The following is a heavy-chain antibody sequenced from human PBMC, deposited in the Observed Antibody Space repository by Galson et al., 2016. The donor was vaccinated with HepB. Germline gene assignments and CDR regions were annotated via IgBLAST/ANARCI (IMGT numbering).Heavy chain of an antibody. CDR1: GVPITRGGFY. CDR3: TRDHYSDYPYYFDY. V-gene: IGHV4-31*03. J-gene: IGHJ4*02. CDR2: IFYSGST. Sequence: TLSLTCTVSGVPITRGGFYWSWVRQHPGKGLEWIGYIFYSGSTYYNPSLESRVTISIDPSKNQFSLKLNSVTAADTAIYYCTRDHYSDYPYYFDYWGQGILVTVSS. D-gene: IGHD4-11*01.